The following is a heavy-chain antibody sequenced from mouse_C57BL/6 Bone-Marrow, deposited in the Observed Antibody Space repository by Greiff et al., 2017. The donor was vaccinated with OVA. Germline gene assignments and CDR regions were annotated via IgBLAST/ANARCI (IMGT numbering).Heavy chain of an antibody. V-gene: IGHV1-81*01. Sequence: QVQLQQSGAELARPGASVKLSCKASGYTFTSYGISWVKQRTGQGLEWIGEIYPRSGTTYYNEKFKGKATLTADKSSSTAYMELRSLTSEDSAVYFCARLGICLGFAYWGKGTLVTVSA. CDR1: GYTFTSYG. CDR3: ARLGICLGFAY. J-gene: IGHJ3*01. D-gene: IGHD4-1*01. CDR2: IYPRSGTT.